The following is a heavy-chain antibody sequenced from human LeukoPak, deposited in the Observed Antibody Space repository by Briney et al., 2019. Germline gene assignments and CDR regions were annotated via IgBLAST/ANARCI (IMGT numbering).Heavy chain of an antibody. D-gene: IGHD3-16*01. CDR2: ISAYNGNT. CDR1: GYTFTSYY. J-gene: IGHJ5*02. V-gene: IGHV1-18*04. CDR3: ARDYYDYVWNP. Sequence: EASVKVSCKASGYTFTSYYMHWVRQAPGQGLEWMGWISAYNGNTNYAQKLQGRVTMTTDTSTSTAYMELRSLRSDDTAVYYCARDYYDYVWNPWGQGTLVTVSS.